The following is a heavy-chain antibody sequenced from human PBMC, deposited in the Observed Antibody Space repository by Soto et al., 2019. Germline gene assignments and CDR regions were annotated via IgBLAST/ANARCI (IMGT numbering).Heavy chain of an antibody. CDR3: APFWGDPGGFDF. CDR2: SRNKGNSYTT. Sequence: PGGSLRLSCAASGFTLSYQYMDWVRQAPGWGLEWVGRSRNKGNSYTTEYAASVKGRFTISRDHSQNSLYLQMSSLTTEDPAVYYCAPFWGDPGGFDFWGQGTPVTVFS. J-gene: IGHJ4*02. D-gene: IGHD3-3*01. CDR1: GFTLSYQY. V-gene: IGHV3-72*01.